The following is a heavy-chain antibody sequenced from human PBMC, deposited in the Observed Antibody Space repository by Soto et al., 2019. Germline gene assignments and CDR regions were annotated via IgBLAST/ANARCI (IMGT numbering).Heavy chain of an antibody. D-gene: IGHD3-3*01. J-gene: IGHJ6*02. Sequence: GGSLRLSCAASGFTFSSYGMHWVRQAPGKGLEWVAVIWYDGSNKYYADYVKGRFTISRDNSKNTLYLQMNSLRAEDTAVYYCLSDLDITIFGVVNDYYGMDVWGQGTTVTVSS. CDR3: LSDLDITIFGVVNDYYGMDV. V-gene: IGHV3-33*01. CDR2: IWYDGSNK. CDR1: GFTFSSYG.